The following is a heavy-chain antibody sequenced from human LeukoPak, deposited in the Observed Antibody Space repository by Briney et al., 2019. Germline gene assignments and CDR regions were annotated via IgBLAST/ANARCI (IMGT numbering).Heavy chain of an antibody. CDR3: ARERYGHYFDY. CDR2: ISAGGGST. D-gene: IGHD1-14*01. V-gene: IGHV3-23*01. J-gene: IGHJ4*02. CDR1: GFDFSSDA. Sequence: GGSLRLSCAASGFDFSSDALSWVRQAPGKGLEWVSSISAGGGSTYYADSVKGRFTISRDNAKNSLYLQMNSLRAEDTALYYCARERYGHYFDYWGQGTLDTVSS.